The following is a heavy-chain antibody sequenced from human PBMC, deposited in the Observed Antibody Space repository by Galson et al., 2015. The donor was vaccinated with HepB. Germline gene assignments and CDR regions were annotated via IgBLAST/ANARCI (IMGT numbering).Heavy chain of an antibody. CDR3: ATKDIVVVPAAGPHYYYMDV. CDR1: GGTFSSYA. CDR2: IIPIFGTA. Sequence: SVKVSCKASGGTFSSYAISWVRQAPGQGLEWMGGIIPIFGTANYAQKFQGRVTITADESTSTAYMELSSLRSEDTAVYYCATKDIVVVPAAGPHYYYMDVWGKGTTVTVSS. J-gene: IGHJ6*03. D-gene: IGHD2-2*01. V-gene: IGHV1-69*13.